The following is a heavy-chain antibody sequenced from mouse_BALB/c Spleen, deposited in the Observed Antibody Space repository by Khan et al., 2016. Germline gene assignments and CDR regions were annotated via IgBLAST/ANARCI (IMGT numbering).Heavy chain of an antibody. CDR1: GYSITSDYA. V-gene: IGHV3-2*02. CDR3: ASNWDRGYYFDY. Sequence: EVQLQESGPGLVKPSQSLSLTCTVTGYSITSDYAWNWIRQFPGNKLEWMGYISYSGSTSYNPSLKSRISITRDTSKNQFFLQLNSVTTEDTATXYCASNWDRGYYFDYWGQGTTLTVSS. CDR2: ISYSGST. J-gene: IGHJ2*01. D-gene: IGHD4-1*01.